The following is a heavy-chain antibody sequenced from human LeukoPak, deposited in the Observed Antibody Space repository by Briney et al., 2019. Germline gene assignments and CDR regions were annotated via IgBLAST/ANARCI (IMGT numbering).Heavy chain of an antibody. CDR2: ISSSSSYI. CDR1: GFTFSSYS. Sequence: GGSLRLSCAASGFTFSSYSMNWVRQAPGKGLEWVSSISSSSSYIHYADSVKGRFTISRDNAKNSLYLQMNSLRAEDTAVYYCARFRHIDGMDVWGQGTTVTVSS. D-gene: IGHD2-21*01. CDR3: ARFRHIDGMDV. V-gene: IGHV3-21*01. J-gene: IGHJ6*02.